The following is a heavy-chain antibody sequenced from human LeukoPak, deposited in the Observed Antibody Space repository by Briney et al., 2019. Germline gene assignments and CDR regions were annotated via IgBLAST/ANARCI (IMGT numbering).Heavy chain of an antibody. Sequence: PSETLSLTCTVSGGSISSGDYYWSWIRQPPGKGLEWIGYIYYSGSTYYNPSLKSRVTISVDTSKNQFSLKLSSVTAADTAVYYCAREFGGASDFDYWGQGTLVTVSS. J-gene: IGHJ4*02. V-gene: IGHV4-30-4*01. CDR2: IYYSGST. D-gene: IGHD1-26*01. CDR3: AREFGGASDFDY. CDR1: GGSISSGDYY.